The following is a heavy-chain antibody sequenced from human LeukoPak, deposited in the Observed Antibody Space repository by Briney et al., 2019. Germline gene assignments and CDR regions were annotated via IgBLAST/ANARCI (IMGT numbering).Heavy chain of an antibody. CDR2: ISGSGGST. D-gene: IGHD3-3*01. CDR3: AKTEWLLSVDY. Sequence: PGASLRLSCAASGFTFSSYAMSWVRQAPGKGLEWVSAISGSGGSTYYADPVKGRFTISRDNSKNRLYLQIKSLRAEDTAVYYCAKTEWLLSVDYWGQGTLVTVSS. CDR1: GFTFSSYA. V-gene: IGHV3-23*01. J-gene: IGHJ4*02.